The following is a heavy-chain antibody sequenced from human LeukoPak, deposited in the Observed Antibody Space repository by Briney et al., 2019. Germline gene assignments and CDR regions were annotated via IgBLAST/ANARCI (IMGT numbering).Heavy chain of an antibody. V-gene: IGHV4-4*07. Sequence: SETLSLTCTVSGGSLDGHYWYWIRQPPGKGLEWIGRIYSSGSRNYAPSLKSRVTMSIDTSKKSLSLKLNTVTAADTAVYYCARLNGDGFDIWGQGAKVTVSS. CDR2: IYSSGSR. CDR3: ARLNGDGFDI. D-gene: IGHD2-8*01. J-gene: IGHJ3*02. CDR1: GGSLDGHY.